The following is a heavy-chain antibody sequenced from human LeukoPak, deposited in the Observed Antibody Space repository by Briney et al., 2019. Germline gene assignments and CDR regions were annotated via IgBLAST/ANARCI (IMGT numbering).Heavy chain of an antibody. Sequence: PSETLSLTCTVSSGSISSSTYYWGWIRQPPGKGLEWIASIYYSGSTYYNPSLKSRVTISVDTSKNQFSLKVSSVTAADTAVYYCARLPAATDIWGQGTMVTVSS. CDR2: IYYSGST. CDR3: ARLPAATDI. J-gene: IGHJ3*02. V-gene: IGHV4-39*01. CDR1: SGSISSSTYY.